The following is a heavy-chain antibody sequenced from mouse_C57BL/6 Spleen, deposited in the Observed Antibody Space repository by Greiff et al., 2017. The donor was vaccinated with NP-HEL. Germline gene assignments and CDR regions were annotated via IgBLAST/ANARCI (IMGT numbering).Heavy chain of an antibody. J-gene: IGHJ2*01. Sequence: DVMLVESGEGLVKPGGSLKLSCAASGFTFSSYAMSWVRQTPEKRLEWVAYISSGGDYIYYADTVKGRFTISRDNARNTLYLQMSGLKSEDTAMYYCTRTIYYYGSSYYFDYWGQGTTLTVSS. CDR3: TRTIYYYGSSYYFDY. CDR1: GFTFSSYA. V-gene: IGHV5-9-1*02. D-gene: IGHD1-1*01. CDR2: ISSGGDYI.